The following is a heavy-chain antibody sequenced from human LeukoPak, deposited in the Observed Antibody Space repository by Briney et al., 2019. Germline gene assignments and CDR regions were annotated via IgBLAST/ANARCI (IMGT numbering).Heavy chain of an antibody. J-gene: IGHJ3*02. CDR1: GFTFSSYA. CDR2: ISYDGSNK. CDR3: AREGSAFDI. V-gene: IGHV3-30-3*01. Sequence: GGSLRLSCAASGFTFSSYAMHWVRQAPGKGLEWVAVISYDGSNKYYADSVKGRFTISRDNSKNTLYLQMNSLRAEDTAVYYCAREGSAFDIWGQGIMVTVSS.